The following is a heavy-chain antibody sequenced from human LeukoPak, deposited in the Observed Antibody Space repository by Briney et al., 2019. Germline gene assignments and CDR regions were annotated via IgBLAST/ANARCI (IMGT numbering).Heavy chain of an antibody. CDR2: IWYDGSNK. D-gene: IGHD3-10*01. Sequence: GGSLRLSCAASGFTFSSYGMHWVRQAPGKGLEWVEVIWYDGSNKYYADSVKGRFTISRDNSKNTLYLQMNSLRAEDTAVYYCARDYYGSGSYPDYWGQGTLVTVSS. J-gene: IGHJ4*02. CDR3: ARDYYGSGSYPDY. V-gene: IGHV3-33*01. CDR1: GFTFSSYG.